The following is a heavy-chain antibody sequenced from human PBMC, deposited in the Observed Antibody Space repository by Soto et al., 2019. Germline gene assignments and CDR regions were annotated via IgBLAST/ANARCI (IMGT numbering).Heavy chain of an antibody. CDR1: GGTFSSYA. CDR2: IIAIYGTT. V-gene: IGHV1-69*06. D-gene: IGHD1-26*01. CDR3: ARGYTYWYFDL. J-gene: IGHJ2*01. Sequence: GASVKVSCKASGGTFSSYAISCVRQAPGQGLEWMGWIIAIYGTTNYAQKFQGRVTITADTSTSTAYMELSSLRSEDTAVYYCARGYTYWYFDLWGRGTLVTVSS.